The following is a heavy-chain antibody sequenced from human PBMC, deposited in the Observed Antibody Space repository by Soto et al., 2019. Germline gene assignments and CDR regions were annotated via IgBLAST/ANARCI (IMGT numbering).Heavy chain of an antibody. V-gene: IGHV3-30*18. J-gene: IGHJ6*02. D-gene: IGHD2-15*01. Sequence: PGGSLRLSCAASGFTCSSPGREIGRPAPRERVERAAVISSDRSNKYYADSVKGRFTISRDNSKNTLYLQMNSLRAEDTAVYYCAKDLGYCSGGSCYSGIYYYGMDVWGQGTTVTVSS. CDR1: GFTCSSPG. CDR2: ISSDRSNK. CDR3: AKDLGYCSGGSCYSGIYYYGMDV.